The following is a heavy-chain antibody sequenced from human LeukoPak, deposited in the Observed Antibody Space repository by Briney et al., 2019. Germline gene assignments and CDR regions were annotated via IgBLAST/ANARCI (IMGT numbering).Heavy chain of an antibody. D-gene: IGHD2-8*01. J-gene: IGHJ3*02. V-gene: IGHV3-53*01. CDR2: IYSGGST. CDR1: GFTVSCNY. CDR3: AKDSPEIVLMVYAIHAFDI. Sequence: PGGSLRLSCAASGFTVSCNYMSWVRQAPGKGLEWVSVIYSGGSTYYADSVKGRFTISRDNSKNTLYLQMNSLRAEDTAVYYCAKDSPEIVLMVYAIHAFDIWGQGTMVTVSS.